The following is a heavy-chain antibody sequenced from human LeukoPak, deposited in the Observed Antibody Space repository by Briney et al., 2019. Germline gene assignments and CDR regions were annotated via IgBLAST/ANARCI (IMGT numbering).Heavy chain of an antibody. CDR2: ISYDGSNK. V-gene: IGHV3-30*19. D-gene: IGHD3-9*01. Sequence: GGSLRLSCAASEFTFTTYGMHWVRQAPGKGLEWVADISYDGSNKYYADSVKGRLTISRDNSKSTLYLQMNSLRAEDTATYYCARSPYYDILAGFYYYFDYWGQGTLVTVSS. CDR3: ARSPYYDILAGFYYYFDY. J-gene: IGHJ4*02. CDR1: EFTFTTYG.